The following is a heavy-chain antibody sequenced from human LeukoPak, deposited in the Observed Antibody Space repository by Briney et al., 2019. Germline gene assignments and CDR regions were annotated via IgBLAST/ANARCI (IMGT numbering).Heavy chain of an antibody. Sequence: GGSLRLSCAASGFTFSDYSMNWVRQAPGKGLEWVSSISSSGSYIYYVDSVKGRFTISRENAKNSLYLQMNSLRAEDTAVYYCARDQRARGGPTVTTIDYWGQGTLVTVSS. CDR1: GFTFSDYS. CDR3: ARDQRARGGPTVTTIDY. J-gene: IGHJ4*02. CDR2: ISSSGSYI. V-gene: IGHV3-21*01. D-gene: IGHD4-17*01.